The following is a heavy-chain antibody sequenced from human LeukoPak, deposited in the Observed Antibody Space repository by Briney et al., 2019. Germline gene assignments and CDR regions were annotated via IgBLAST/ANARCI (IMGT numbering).Heavy chain of an antibody. Sequence: GGSLRLSCAASGFTFSSYGMHWVRQAPGKGLEWVAVISYDGSNKYYADSVKGRFTISRDNSKNTLYLQMNSLRAEDTAVYYCARDHTDYYGSGSGDYWGQGTLVTVSS. D-gene: IGHD3-10*01. V-gene: IGHV3-30*03. CDR2: ISYDGSNK. CDR3: ARDHTDYYGSGSGDY. CDR1: GFTFSSYG. J-gene: IGHJ4*02.